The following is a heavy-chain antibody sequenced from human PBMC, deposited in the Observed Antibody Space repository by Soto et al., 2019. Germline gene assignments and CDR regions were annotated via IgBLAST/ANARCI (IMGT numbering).Heavy chain of an antibody. V-gene: IGHV3-30*18. CDR1: GFTFSSYG. CDR3: AKPSSGYFPFDY. Sequence: QVQLVESGGGVVQPGRSLRLSCAASGFTFSSYGMHWVRQAPGKGLGWVAVISYDGSYKYYADSVKGRFTISRDNSKNTLYLQMNSLRPEDTAVYYCAKPSSGYFPFDYWGQGTLVTVSS. D-gene: IGHD3-22*01. J-gene: IGHJ4*02. CDR2: ISYDGSYK.